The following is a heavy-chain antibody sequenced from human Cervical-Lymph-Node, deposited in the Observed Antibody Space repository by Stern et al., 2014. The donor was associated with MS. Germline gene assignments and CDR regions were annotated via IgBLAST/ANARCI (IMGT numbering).Heavy chain of an antibody. V-gene: IGHV5-51*01. Sequence: EVQLEESGAEVKKPGESLKISCKGSGYNFTSYWIGWVRQMPGKGLEWMGMICPGDSDTRSSPSFQGQVTISADKSITTAYLQWSSLKASDTAMYYCARRLCSGGSCYPDYWGQGTLVTVSS. CDR1: GYNFTSYW. J-gene: IGHJ4*02. D-gene: IGHD2-15*01. CDR2: ICPGDSDT. CDR3: ARRLCSGGSCYPDY.